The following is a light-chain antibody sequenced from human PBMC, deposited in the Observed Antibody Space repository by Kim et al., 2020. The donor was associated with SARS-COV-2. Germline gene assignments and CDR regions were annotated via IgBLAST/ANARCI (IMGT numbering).Light chain of an antibody. CDR3: LQHNSYPLT. J-gene: IGKJ4*01. V-gene: IGKV1-17*01. CDR2: SAS. Sequence: YSASSLQSGVPSRFSCSGSGKEFTVTISRLQPEDFATYYCLQHNSYPLTYGGGTKVDSK.